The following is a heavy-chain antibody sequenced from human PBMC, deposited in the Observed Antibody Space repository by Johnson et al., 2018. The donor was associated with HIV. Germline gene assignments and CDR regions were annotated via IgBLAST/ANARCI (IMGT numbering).Heavy chain of an antibody. D-gene: IGHD5-18*01. CDR2: IKSKTDGGTT. Sequence: VQLVESGGGVVQPGRSLRLSCAASGFTFSSYAMHWVRQAPGKGLEWVGRIKSKTDGGTTDYAAPVKGRFTISRDNSNNMVYLQMDSLRPEDTAVYYCARDGRDLVTRSAFDIWGQGTVVTVSS. CDR3: ARDGRDLVTRSAFDI. CDR1: GFTFSSYA. V-gene: IGHV3-15*01. J-gene: IGHJ3*02.